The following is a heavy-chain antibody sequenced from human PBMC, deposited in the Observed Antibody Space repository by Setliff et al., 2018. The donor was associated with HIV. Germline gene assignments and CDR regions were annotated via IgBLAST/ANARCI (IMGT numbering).Heavy chain of an antibody. J-gene: IGHJ6*02. CDR1: GGSISSYY. CDR2: IYYSGST. D-gene: IGHD3-16*01. CDR3: ARGVGTLGSNYYGMDV. Sequence: SETLSLTCTVSGGSISSYYWNWIRQPPGKGLEWIGYIYYSGSTKNNPSLKSRVTISVDTSKNPFSLKLSSVTAADTAVYYCARGVGTLGSNYYGMDVWGQGTTVTVSS. V-gene: IGHV4-59*01.